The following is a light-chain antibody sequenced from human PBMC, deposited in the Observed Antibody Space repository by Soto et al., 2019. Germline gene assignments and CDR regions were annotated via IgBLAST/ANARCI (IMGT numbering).Light chain of an antibody. J-gene: IGKJ5*01. V-gene: IGKV3-15*01. CDR2: GAS. CDR1: QSVSSN. CDR3: QQYNNWPPSIT. Sequence: EIVMTQSPATLSVSPGERATLSCRASQSVSSNLAWYQQKPGQAPGLLIYGASTRATGIPARFSGSGSGTEFPLTISSLQSEDFAVYYCQQYNNWPPSITFGQGTRLEIK.